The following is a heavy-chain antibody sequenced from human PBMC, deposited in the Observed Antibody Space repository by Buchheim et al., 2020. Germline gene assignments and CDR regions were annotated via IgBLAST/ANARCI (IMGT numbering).Heavy chain of an antibody. J-gene: IGHJ4*02. D-gene: IGHD6-25*01. CDR3: ARAIIAASFDY. Sequence: EVQLVESGGGLVQPGGSLRLSCAASGFTFSAYEMNWVRQAPGKGLEWVSYFGSIGSNIYYADSVKGRFTISRDHAQNSLYLQMNSLRAEDTAVYYCARAIIAASFDYWGQGTL. CDR1: GFTFSAYE. CDR2: FGSIGSNI. V-gene: IGHV3-48*03.